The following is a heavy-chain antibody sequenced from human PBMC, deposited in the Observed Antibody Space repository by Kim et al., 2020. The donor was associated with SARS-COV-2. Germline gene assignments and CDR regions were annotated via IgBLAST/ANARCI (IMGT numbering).Heavy chain of an antibody. CDR1: GGSFSGYY. V-gene: IGHV4-34*01. CDR3: ARGQPRSIVVVVAGVYFD. D-gene: IGHD2-15*01. CDR2: INHSGST. J-gene: IGHJ4*01. Sequence: SETLSLTCAVYGGSFSGYYWSWIRQPPGKGLEWIGEINHSGSTNYNPSLKSRVTISVDTSKNQFSLKLSSVTAADTAVYYCARGQPRSIVVVVAGVYFD.